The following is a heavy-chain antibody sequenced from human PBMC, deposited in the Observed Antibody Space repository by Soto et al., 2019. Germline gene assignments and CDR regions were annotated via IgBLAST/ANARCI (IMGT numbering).Heavy chain of an antibody. V-gene: IGHV3-23*01. CDR2: ISGSGGST. CDR3: ARGFSAGQGTPPDF. J-gene: IGHJ4*02. D-gene: IGHD6-13*01. CDR1: GFTFSSFA. Sequence: EMHLLESVGVLVQPGGSLRLSCAASGFTFSSFALRWVSPAPGKGLDWVSAISGSGGSTYSADSVKGRFTISRDNSKNTLYLKMRSVRAEETAVYYGARGFSAGQGTPPDFWVKGALVTVSS.